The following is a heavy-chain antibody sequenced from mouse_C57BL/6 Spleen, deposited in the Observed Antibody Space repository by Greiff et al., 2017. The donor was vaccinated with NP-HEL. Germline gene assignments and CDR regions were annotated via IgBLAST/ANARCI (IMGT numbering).Heavy chain of an antibody. CDR2: INPNYGTT. J-gene: IGHJ1*03. V-gene: IGHV1-39*01. CDR3: ARSLYYGSPTVGYFDV. D-gene: IGHD1-1*01. CDR1: GYSFTDYN. Sequence: VQLQQSGPELVKPGASVKISCKASGYSFTDYNMNWVKQSNGKSLEWIGVINPNYGTTSYNQKFKGKATLTVDQSSSTAYMQLNSLTSEDSAVYYCARSLYYGSPTVGYFDVWGTGTTVTVSS.